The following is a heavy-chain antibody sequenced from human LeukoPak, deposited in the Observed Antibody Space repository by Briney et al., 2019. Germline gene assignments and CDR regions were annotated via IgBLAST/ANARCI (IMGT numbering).Heavy chain of an antibody. CDR1: GGSFSGYY. D-gene: IGHD3-22*01. J-gene: IGHJ4*02. CDR2: INHSGST. V-gene: IGHV4-34*01. Sequence: PSETLSLTCAVYGGSFSGYYWSWIRQPPGKGLEWIGEINHSGSTNYNPSLKSRVTISVDKSKNQLSLKLSSVTAADTAVYYCAREEKWAYDSSGYYDDYWGQGTLVTVSS. CDR3: AREEKWAYDSSGYYDDY.